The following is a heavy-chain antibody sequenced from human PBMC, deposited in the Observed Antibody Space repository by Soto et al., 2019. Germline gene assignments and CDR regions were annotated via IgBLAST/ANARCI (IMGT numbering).Heavy chain of an antibody. V-gene: IGHV1-58*01. D-gene: IGHD3-3*01. CDR3: AAIRSRTISSYYYYGMDV. Sequence: ASVKVSCKASGFTFTSSAVQWVRQARGQRLEWIGWIVVGSGNTNYAQKFQERVTITRDMSTSTAYMELSSLGSEDTAVYYCAAIRSRTISSYYYYGMDVWGQGTTVTVSS. CDR2: IVVGSGNT. J-gene: IGHJ6*02. CDR1: GFTFTSSA.